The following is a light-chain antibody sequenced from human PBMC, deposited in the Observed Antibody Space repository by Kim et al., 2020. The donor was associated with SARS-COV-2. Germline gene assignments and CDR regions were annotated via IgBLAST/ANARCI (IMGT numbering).Light chain of an antibody. CDR2: YDS. J-gene: IGLJ2*01. V-gene: IGLV3-21*02. Sequence: SYELTQPPSVSVAPGQTARITCGGVNIGGKSVHWYQQKPGQAPVLVVHYDSDRPSGIPERFSGSNSGNTATLTISRVEAGDEADYFCQVWDRSRGIFGGGTQLTVL. CDR3: QVWDRSRGI. CDR1: NIGGKS.